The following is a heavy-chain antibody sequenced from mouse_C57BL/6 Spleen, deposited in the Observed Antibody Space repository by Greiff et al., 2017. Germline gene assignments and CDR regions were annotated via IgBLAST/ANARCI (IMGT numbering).Heavy chain of an antibody. Sequence: EVKVEESGPGMVKPSQSLSLTCTVTGYSITSGYDWHWIRHFPGNKLEWMGYISYSGSTNYNPSLKSRISITHDTSKNHFFLKLNSVTTEDTATYYCARGGSSYRYFDVWGTGTTVTVSS. CDR3: ARGGSSYRYFDV. D-gene: IGHD1-1*01. V-gene: IGHV3-1*01. CDR1: GYSITSGYD. J-gene: IGHJ1*03. CDR2: ISYSGST.